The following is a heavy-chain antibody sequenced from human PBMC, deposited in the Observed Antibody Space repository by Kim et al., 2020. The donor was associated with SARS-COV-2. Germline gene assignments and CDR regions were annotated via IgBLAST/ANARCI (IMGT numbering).Heavy chain of an antibody. CDR2: INIDGTTT. V-gene: IGHV3-74*01. J-gene: IGHJ4*02. Sequence: GGSLRLSCAASGFRFSSYYMHWVRHAPGKGLVWVSRINIDGTTTNYADSVKGRFTISRDNAESTVYLQMNSLRAEDTAVYYCARGWQGPGSFFDYWGQGTLVPVPT. CDR1: GFRFSSYY. D-gene: IGHD3-10*01. CDR3: ARGWQGPGSFFDY.